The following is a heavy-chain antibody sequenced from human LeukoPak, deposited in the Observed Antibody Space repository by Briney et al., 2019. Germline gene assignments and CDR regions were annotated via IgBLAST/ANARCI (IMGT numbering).Heavy chain of an antibody. CDR1: GFTFSSYR. Sequence: GGSLRLSCAASGFTFSSYRMNWVRQAPGKGLEWVSYISSSSSTIYYADSVKGRFTISRDNAKNSLYLQMNSLRAEDTAVYYCARDPSYYDILTGYYIPNYYYYMDVWGKGTTVTVSS. V-gene: IGHV3-48*01. CDR2: ISSSSSTI. CDR3: ARDPSYYDILTGYYIPNYYYYMDV. J-gene: IGHJ6*03. D-gene: IGHD3-9*01.